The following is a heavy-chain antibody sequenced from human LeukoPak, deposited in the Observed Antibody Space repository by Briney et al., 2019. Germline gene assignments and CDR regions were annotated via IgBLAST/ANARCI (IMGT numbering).Heavy chain of an antibody. D-gene: IGHD2-8*02. J-gene: IGHJ2*01. CDR3: ARRVYCTGGACRNWYFDL. CDR1: GGSISSTTYY. V-gene: IGHV4-39*01. Sequence: SETLSLTCNVSGGSISSTTYYWGWIRQPPGKGLEWIGSIYYDGRTYYNPSLQSRLTISVDTSKNQFSLRLSSVTAADTAAYYCARRVYCTGGACRNWYFDLWGRGTPVTVSS. CDR2: IYYDGRT.